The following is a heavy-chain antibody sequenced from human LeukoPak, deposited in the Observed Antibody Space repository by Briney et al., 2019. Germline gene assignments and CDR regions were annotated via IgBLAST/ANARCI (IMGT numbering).Heavy chain of an antibody. CDR2: TRNKANSYTT. Sequence: PGGSLRLSCAASGVTFSDHYMDWVRQAPGKGLEWVGRTRNKANSYTTEYAASVKGRFTISRDDSKSSLYLQMNSLKTEDTSIYYCVRVYSSSWSGSYFDHWGQGTLVTVSS. D-gene: IGHD6-13*01. J-gene: IGHJ4*02. V-gene: IGHV3-72*01. CDR3: VRVYSSSWSGSYFDH. CDR1: GVTFSDHY.